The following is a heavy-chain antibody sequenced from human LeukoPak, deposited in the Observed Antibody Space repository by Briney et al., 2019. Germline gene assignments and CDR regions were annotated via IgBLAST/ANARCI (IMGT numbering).Heavy chain of an antibody. V-gene: IGHV1-2*02. J-gene: IGHJ3*02. CDR1: GYTFTGYY. CDR2: INPNSGGT. D-gene: IGHD2-2*02. Sequence: GASVKVSCKASGYTFTGYYMHWVRQAPGQGLEWMGWINPNSGGTNYAQKFQGRVTITRDTSISTAYIDLSRLRSDDTAVYYCARGLVVPAAIHRPRDAFDIWGQGTMVTVSS. CDR3: ARGLVVPAAIHRPRDAFDI.